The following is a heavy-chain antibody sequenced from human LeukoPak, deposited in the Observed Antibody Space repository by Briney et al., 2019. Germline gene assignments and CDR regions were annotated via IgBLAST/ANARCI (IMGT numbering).Heavy chain of an antibody. CDR2: FDPEDGET. D-gene: IGHD6-13*01. CDR1: GYTLTELS. Sequence: ASVKVSCKVSGYTLTELSMHWVRQAPGKGLEWMGGFDPEDGETIYAQKFQGRVTMTEDTSTDTAYMELSSLRSEDTAVYYCATDIAAAGTFGVGYWGQGTLVTVSS. CDR3: ATDIAAAGTFGVGY. J-gene: IGHJ4*02. V-gene: IGHV1-24*01.